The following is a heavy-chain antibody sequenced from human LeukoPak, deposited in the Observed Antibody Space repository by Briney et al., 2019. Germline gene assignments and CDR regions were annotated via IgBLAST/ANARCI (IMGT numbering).Heavy chain of an antibody. CDR3: ARQGDPMTTVVWAFDI. V-gene: IGHV4-39*01. CDR2: IYYSGST. J-gene: IGHJ3*02. D-gene: IGHD4-23*01. CDR1: GGSISSSSYY. Sequence: SETLSLTCTVSGGSISSSSYYWGWIRQPPGKGLEWIGSIYYSGSTYYNPSLKSRVTISVDTSKNQFSLKLSSVTAADTAVYYCARQGDPMTTVVWAFDIWGQGTMVTVSS.